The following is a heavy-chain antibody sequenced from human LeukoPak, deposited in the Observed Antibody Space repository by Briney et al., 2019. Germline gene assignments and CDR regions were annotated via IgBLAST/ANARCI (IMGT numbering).Heavy chain of an antibody. CDR2: ISSSGSTI. Sequence: GASLRLSCAASEFTFSSYEMNWVRQAPGKGLEWVSYISSSGSTIYYANSVKGRFTISRDNAKSSLYLQMNSLRVEDTAVYYCARGPHPYTSGWYHFDYWGQGTLVTVSS. D-gene: IGHD6-19*01. V-gene: IGHV3-48*03. CDR3: ARGPHPYTSGWYHFDY. CDR1: EFTFSSYE. J-gene: IGHJ4*02.